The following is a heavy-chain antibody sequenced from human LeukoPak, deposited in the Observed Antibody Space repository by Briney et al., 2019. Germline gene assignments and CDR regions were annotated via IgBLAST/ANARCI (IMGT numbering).Heavy chain of an antibody. CDR1: GFAFSNYA. J-gene: IGHJ4*02. Sequence: PGGSLRLSCAASGFAFSNYAMSWVRQAPVKGLEWVSAITGSGGSTYSADSVKGRFTISRDNSKNTLYLQMNSLRAEDTALYYCAKGSANARPYYFHYWGQGILVTVSS. CDR2: ITGSGGST. V-gene: IGHV3-23*01. D-gene: IGHD6-25*01. CDR3: AKGSANARPYYFHY.